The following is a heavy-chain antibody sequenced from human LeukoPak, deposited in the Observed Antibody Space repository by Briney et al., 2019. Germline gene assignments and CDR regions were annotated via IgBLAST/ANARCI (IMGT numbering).Heavy chain of an antibody. Sequence: SETLSLTCTVSGGSISSSSYYWGWIRQPPGKGLEGIGRIYYSGSTYYNPSLKSRVTISVDTSKNQFSLKLSSVTAADTAVYYCARANRVSLYYFDYWGQGTLVTVSS. CDR2: IYYSGST. J-gene: IGHJ4*02. CDR3: ARANRVSLYYFDY. CDR1: GGSISSSSYY. D-gene: IGHD5/OR15-5a*01. V-gene: IGHV4-39*07.